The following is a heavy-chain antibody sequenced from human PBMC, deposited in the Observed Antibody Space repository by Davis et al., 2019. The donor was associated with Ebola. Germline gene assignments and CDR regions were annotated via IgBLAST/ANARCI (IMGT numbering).Heavy chain of an antibody. J-gene: IGHJ4*02. CDR1: GGSFSGYY. D-gene: IGHD3-10*01. CDR2: INHSGST. CDR3: ARGGYYYGSGSYYTTIDY. Sequence: MPSETLSLTCAVYGGSFSGYYWSWIRQPPGKGLEWIGEINHSGSTNYNPSLKSRVTISVDTSKNQFSLKLSSVTAADTAVYYCARGGYYYGSGSYYTTIDYWGQGTLVTVSS. V-gene: IGHV4-34*01.